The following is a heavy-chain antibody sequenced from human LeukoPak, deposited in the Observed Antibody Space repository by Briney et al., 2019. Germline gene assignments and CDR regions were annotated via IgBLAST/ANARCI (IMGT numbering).Heavy chain of an antibody. CDR2: ISSGSRTT. CDR3: ARDDSSWYY. Sequence: PGGSLRLSCAASGFSFSTYGMNWVRQAPGKGLEWVSYISSGSRTTYYADSVKGRFTISRDNAKNSLYLQMNSLRDEDTAVYYCARDDSSWYYWGQGTLVTVSS. CDR1: GFSFSTYG. J-gene: IGHJ4*02. V-gene: IGHV3-48*02. D-gene: IGHD6-13*01.